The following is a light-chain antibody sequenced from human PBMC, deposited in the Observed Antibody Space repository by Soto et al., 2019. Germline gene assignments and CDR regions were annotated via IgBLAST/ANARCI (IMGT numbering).Light chain of an antibody. V-gene: IGKV3-20*01. CDR3: QHYGNSLWT. Sequence: EIVLTQSPGTLSLSPGERGTLSCRASQSVSSSYLAWYQQKPGQAPRLLIYDASSRATDIPDRFSGSGSGTDFTLTISRLEPEDFAIYYCQHYGNSLWTFGQGTKVDIK. CDR2: DAS. CDR1: QSVSSSY. J-gene: IGKJ1*01.